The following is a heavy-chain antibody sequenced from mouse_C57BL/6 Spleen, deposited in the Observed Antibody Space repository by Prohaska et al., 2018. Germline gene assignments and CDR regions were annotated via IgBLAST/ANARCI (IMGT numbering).Heavy chain of an antibody. CDR1: GYTFTSYW. CDR3: ARGGSISFAY. D-gene: IGHD1-1*02. J-gene: IGHJ3*01. Sequence: QVQLQQPGAELVKPGASVKLSCKASGYTFTSYWMQWVKPRPGQGLEWIGEIDPSDSYTNYNQKFKGKATLTVDTSSSTAYMQLSSLTSEDSAVYYCARGGSISFAYWGQGTLVTVSA. V-gene: IGHV1-50*01. CDR2: IDPSDSYT.